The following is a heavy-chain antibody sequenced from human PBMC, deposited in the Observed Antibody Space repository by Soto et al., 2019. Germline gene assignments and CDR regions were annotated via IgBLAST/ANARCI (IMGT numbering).Heavy chain of an antibody. J-gene: IGHJ6*02. CDR2: INAGNGNT. CDR3: ARDPSYYGMDV. CDR1: VYTFTRYG. V-gene: IGHV1-3*01. Sequence: SVKVSCKASVYTFTRYGMHWVRQAPGQKLEWMGWINAGNGNTKYSQKFQGRVTITRDTSASTAYMELSSLRSEDTAVYYCARDPSYYGMDVWGQGTTVTVTS.